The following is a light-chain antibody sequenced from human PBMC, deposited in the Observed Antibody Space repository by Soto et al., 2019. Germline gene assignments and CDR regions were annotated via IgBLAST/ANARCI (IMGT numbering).Light chain of an antibody. CDR2: DVS. V-gene: IGKV1-33*01. J-gene: IGKJ5*01. CDR1: QDISNY. Sequence: DIQMTQSPPSLSVSVGDRVTITCQASQDISNYLHWFQQKPGKAPQLLIFDVSNLQTGVPSRFSGGGSGTDFALTISSLEPEDIATYYCQQYDSLPLPFGQGTRLEI. CDR3: QQYDSLPLP.